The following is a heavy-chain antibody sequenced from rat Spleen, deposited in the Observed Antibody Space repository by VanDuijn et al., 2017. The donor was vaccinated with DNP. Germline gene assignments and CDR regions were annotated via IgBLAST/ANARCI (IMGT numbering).Heavy chain of an antibody. V-gene: IGHV5-25*01. D-gene: IGHD4-1*01. Sequence: EVQLVESGGGLVQPGRSMKLSCAASGFTFSSFAMAWVRQTPTKGLEWVASITYDGGNTYYRDSVKGRFTISRDLARSSLYLQMNSLKSEDTATYYCARPYEGALDYWGQGVMVTVSS. J-gene: IGHJ2*01. CDR1: GFTFSSFA. CDR3: ARPYEGALDY. CDR2: ITYDGGNT.